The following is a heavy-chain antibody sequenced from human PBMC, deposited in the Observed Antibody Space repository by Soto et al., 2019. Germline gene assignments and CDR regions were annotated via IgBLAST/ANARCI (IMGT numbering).Heavy chain of an antibody. CDR1: GFTFSSYA. V-gene: IGHV3-23*01. Sequence: TGGSLRLSCAASGFTFSSYAMSWLRQAPGKGLEWVSAISGSGGSTYYADSVKGRFTISRDNSKNTLYLQMNSLRAEDTAVYYCARRTVGWYFDLWGRGTLVTVSS. J-gene: IGHJ2*01. CDR3: ARRTVGWYFDL. CDR2: ISGSGGST. D-gene: IGHD4-17*01.